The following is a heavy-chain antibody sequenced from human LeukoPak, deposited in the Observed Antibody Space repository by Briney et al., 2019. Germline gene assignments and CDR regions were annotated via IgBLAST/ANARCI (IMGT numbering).Heavy chain of an antibody. Sequence: ASVKVSCKASGYTFTSYDINWVRQATGQGLEWMGWMNPNSGNTGYAQKFQGRVTITRNTSISTAYMELSSLRSEDTAVYYCARGGLYCSSTSCYMTYYYYYMDVWGKGTTVTVSS. CDR3: ARGGLYCSSTSCYMTYYYYYMDV. V-gene: IGHV1-8*03. J-gene: IGHJ6*03. CDR2: MNPNSGNT. CDR1: GYTFTSYD. D-gene: IGHD2-2*02.